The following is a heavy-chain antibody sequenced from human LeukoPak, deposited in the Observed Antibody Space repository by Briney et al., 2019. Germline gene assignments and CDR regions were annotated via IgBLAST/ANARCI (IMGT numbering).Heavy chain of an antibody. V-gene: IGHV4-4*02. CDR3: ARDSGNWFDP. CDR2: IYERGNT. CDR1: GGSIRSSNW. Sequence: SGSLSLTCAVSGGSIRSSNWRSWVRRSPGKGLEWIGEIYERGNTNYNQSLKGRVTISVDKSKNQFYLNLRSVTAADTAVYYCARDSGNWFDPWGQGTLVTVSS. J-gene: IGHJ5*01.